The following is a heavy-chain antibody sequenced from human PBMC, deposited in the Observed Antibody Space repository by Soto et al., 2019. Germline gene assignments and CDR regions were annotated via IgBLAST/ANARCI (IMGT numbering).Heavy chain of an antibody. Sequence: QVQLVQSGAEVKKPGASVKVSCKASGYTFSNYGISWVRQAPGQGLEWMGWISAYNGNTKYAQKLQGRVTMTTDTSTSTADMELRSLRSDDTAVYYGARDSPPVDYWGQGTLVTVSS. V-gene: IGHV1-18*01. J-gene: IGHJ4*02. CDR1: GYTFSNYG. CDR3: ARDSPPVDY. CDR2: ISAYNGNT.